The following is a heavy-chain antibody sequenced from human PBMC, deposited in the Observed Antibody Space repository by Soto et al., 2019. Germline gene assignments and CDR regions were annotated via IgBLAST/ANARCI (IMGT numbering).Heavy chain of an antibody. D-gene: IGHD6-19*01. J-gene: IGHJ6*02. CDR3: ARDEGKQWLKRAPCMDV. CDR1: GGSMRTMSYY. Sequence: SETLSLTCTVSGGSMRTMSYYWGWIRQPPGKGLEWIGYINHSGSTNYNPSLKSRVTISVDTSKNQFSLKLSSVTAADTAVYYCARDEGKQWLKRAPCMDVWGQGTTVTVSS. V-gene: IGHV4-39*07. CDR2: INHSGST.